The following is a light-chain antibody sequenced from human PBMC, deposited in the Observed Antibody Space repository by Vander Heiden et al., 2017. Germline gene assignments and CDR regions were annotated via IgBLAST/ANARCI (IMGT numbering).Light chain of an antibody. V-gene: IGLV1-44*01. CDR3: AAWDATLNGVV. Sequence: QSVLTQPPSASGTPGQRVTISCSGSSSNIGSYTVNWYQHLPEPDPKLLIYTNNQRPSGVPDRFSGSKSGTSAALAISGLQAEDEADYHCAAWDATLNGVVFGGGTKLSVL. CDR1: SSNIGSYT. J-gene: IGLJ2*01. CDR2: TNN.